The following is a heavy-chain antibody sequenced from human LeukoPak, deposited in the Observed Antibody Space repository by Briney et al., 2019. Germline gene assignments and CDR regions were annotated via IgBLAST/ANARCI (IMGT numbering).Heavy chain of an antibody. CDR1: GGSISSSSAY. CDR3: VSPRGFSYGYFDY. D-gene: IGHD5-18*01. V-gene: IGHV4-39*01. J-gene: IGHJ4*02. CDR2: IYYSKNT. Sequence: SETLSLTCTVSGGSISSSSAYWGWIRHPPGKGLEWIGSIYYSKNTYYNPSLKSRVTISADTSKNQFSLTLGSVSATDTAVYYCVSPRGFSYGYFDYWGQGTLVTVSS.